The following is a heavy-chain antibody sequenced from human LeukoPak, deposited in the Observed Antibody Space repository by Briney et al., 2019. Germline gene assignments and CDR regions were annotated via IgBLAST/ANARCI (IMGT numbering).Heavy chain of an antibody. Sequence: ASVKVSCKASGYTFTGYYMHWVRQAPGQGLEWMGWINPNSGGTNYAQKFQGRVTMTRDTSISTAYTELSRLRSDDTAVYYCAREGYYGSGSYYNRDTDFDYWGQGTLVTVSS. V-gene: IGHV1-2*02. D-gene: IGHD3-10*01. CDR3: AREGYYGSGSYYNRDTDFDY. J-gene: IGHJ4*02. CDR2: INPNSGGT. CDR1: GYTFTGYY.